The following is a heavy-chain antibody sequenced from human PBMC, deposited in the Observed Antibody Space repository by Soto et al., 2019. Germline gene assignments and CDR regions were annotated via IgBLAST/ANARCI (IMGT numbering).Heavy chain of an antibody. V-gene: IGHV4-34*01. CDR1: GGSFSGYY. CDR2: INHSGST. D-gene: IGHD3-3*01. Sequence: SETLSLTCAVYGGSFSGYYWSWIRQPPGKGLEWIGEINHSGSTNYNPSLKSRVTISVDTPKNQFSLKLSSVTAADTAEYYCARSIESDITIVGVVTIYQYYGMDVWGQGTTVT. CDR3: ARSIESDITIVGVVTIYQYYGMDV. J-gene: IGHJ6*02.